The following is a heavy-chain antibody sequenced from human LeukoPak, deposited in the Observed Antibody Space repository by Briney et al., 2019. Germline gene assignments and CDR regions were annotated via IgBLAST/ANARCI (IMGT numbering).Heavy chain of an antibody. Sequence: ASVKVSCTASGGTFSSYAISWVRQAPGQGLEWMGRIIPILGIANYAQKFQGRVTITADKSTSTAYMELSSLRSEDTAVYYCARDSWSGSHYFDYWGQGTLVTVSS. V-gene: IGHV1-69*04. CDR1: GGTFSSYA. D-gene: IGHD1-26*01. J-gene: IGHJ4*02. CDR3: ARDSWSGSHYFDY. CDR2: IIPILGIA.